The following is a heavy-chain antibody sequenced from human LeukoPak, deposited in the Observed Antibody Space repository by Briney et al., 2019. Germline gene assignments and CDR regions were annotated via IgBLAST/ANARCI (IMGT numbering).Heavy chain of an antibody. CDR1: GYSFTSYW. CDR3: ARVGDSSGYYYAFSDY. V-gene: IGHV5-51*01. CDR2: IYPGDSDT. D-gene: IGHD3-22*01. J-gene: IGHJ4*02. Sequence: GESLKISCKGSGYSFTSYWIGWVRQMPGKGLEWMGIIYPGDSDTRYSPSFQGQVTISADKSISTAYLQWSSLKASDTAMYYCARVGDSSGYYYAFSDYWGRGTLVTVSS.